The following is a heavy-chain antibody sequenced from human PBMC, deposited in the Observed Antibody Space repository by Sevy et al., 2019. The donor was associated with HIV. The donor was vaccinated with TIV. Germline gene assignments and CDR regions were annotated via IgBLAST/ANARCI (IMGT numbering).Heavy chain of an antibody. J-gene: IGHJ6*02. Sequence: GGSLRLSCAASGFTFSNYNMNWVRQAPGKGLEWVSSISSSSRYIYYANSMKGRFTISRDNAKNSLYLQMNSLIAEDTAVYYCARVVAYCSGGSCFPGYYYGMDVWGQGTTVTVSS. V-gene: IGHV3-21*01. CDR3: ARVVAYCSGGSCFPGYYYGMDV. CDR1: GFTFSNYN. CDR2: ISSSSRYI. D-gene: IGHD2-15*01.